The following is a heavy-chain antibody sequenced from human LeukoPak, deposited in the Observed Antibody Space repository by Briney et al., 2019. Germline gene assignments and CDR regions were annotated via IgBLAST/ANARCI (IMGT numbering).Heavy chain of an antibody. CDR3: ARGGYYYPFDY. CDR1: GFTFSNYA. Sequence: GGSLRLSCVASGFTFSNYAMSWVRQAPGKGLEWVSAITGSGTNRYYADSLKGRFTTSRDNSKNTVFLQMNSLRHEDTAIYYCARGGYYYPFDYWGQGTLVTVSS. CDR2: ITGSGTNR. J-gene: IGHJ4*02. V-gene: IGHV3-23*01. D-gene: IGHD3-22*01.